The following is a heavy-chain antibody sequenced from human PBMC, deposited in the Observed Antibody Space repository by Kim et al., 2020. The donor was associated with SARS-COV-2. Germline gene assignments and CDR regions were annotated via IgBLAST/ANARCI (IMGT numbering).Heavy chain of an antibody. CDR1: GFTFSNYW. V-gene: IGHV3-7*01. Sequence: GGSLRLSCAASGFTFSNYWMSWVRQAPGKGLEWVANIKQDGNEKYYVDSVKGRFTISRDNAKNSLYLQMNSLRVEDTAVYYCARENFYWQQLVLDYWGQGTLVTVSS. D-gene: IGHD6-13*01. CDR2: IKQDGNEK. J-gene: IGHJ4*02. CDR3: ARENFYWQQLVLDY.